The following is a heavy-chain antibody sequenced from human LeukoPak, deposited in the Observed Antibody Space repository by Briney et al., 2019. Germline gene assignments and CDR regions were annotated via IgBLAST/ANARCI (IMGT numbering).Heavy chain of an antibody. V-gene: IGHV3-73*01. Sequence: PGLSLRLSCAACGFTFSDSSIQWASQASGKGREWSGVMEKERNGYATAYAASVRGRFTGSRDDSQNTAGLQMESRKTEDTALCSCTRDSGTYIWLLPWGQGTQVTVSS. CDR2: MEKERNGYAT. CDR1: GFTFSDSS. CDR3: TRDSGTYIWLLP. J-gene: IGHJ5*02. D-gene: IGHD1-26*01.